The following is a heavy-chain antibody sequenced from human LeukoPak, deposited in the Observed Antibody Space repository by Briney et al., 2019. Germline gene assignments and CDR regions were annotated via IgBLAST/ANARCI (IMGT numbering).Heavy chain of an antibody. CDR2: INHSGST. D-gene: IGHD2/OR15-2a*01. J-gene: IGHJ6*03. CDR1: GGSFSGYY. V-gene: IGHV4-34*01. Sequence: SETLSLTCAVYGGSFSGYYWSWIRQPPGKGLEWIGEINHSGSTNYNPSLKSRVTISVDTSKNQFSLKLSSVTAADTAVYYCARVSGWLLSYYMDVWGKGTTVTLSS. CDR3: ARVSGWLLSYYMDV.